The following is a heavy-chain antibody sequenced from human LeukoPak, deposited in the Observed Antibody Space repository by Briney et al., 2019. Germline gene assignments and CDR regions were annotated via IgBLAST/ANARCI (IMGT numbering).Heavy chain of an antibody. CDR1: GGSISSGGYY. D-gene: IGHD3-22*01. J-gene: IGHJ3*02. V-gene: IGHV4-31*03. CDR3: ARVQEYYYDSSGYDAFDI. CDR2: IYYSGST. Sequence: PSETLSLTCTVSGGSISSGGYYWSWIRQHPGKGLEWIGYIYYSGSTYYNPSLKSRVTISVDTSKNQFSLKLSSVTAADTAVYYCARVQEYYYDSSGYDAFDIWGQGTMVTVSS.